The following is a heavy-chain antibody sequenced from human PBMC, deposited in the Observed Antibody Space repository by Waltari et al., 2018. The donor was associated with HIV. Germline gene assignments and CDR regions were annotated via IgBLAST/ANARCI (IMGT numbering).Heavy chain of an antibody. D-gene: IGHD6-19*01. Sequence: QVQLVQSGAEVKRPGASVKVSCKVSGYTSTELSIHWVRQAPGKGLEWVGSFDPADGKTTYAQKFQGRVTMTEDTSTDTASMEVSSLRSEDTAVYYCATARQWLVDSGMDVWGQGTTVTVSS. J-gene: IGHJ6*02. CDR2: FDPADGKT. CDR1: GYTSTELS. CDR3: ATARQWLVDSGMDV. V-gene: IGHV1-24*01.